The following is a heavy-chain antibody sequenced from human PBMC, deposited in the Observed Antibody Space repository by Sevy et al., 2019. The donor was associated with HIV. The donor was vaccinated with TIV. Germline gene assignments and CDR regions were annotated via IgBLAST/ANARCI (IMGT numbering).Heavy chain of an antibody. CDR1: GFTFSKYS. J-gene: IGHJ4*02. CDR2: FSFGGGKI. D-gene: IGHD2-8*01. V-gene: IGHV3-23*01. CDR3: AREGCTKPHDY. Sequence: GGSLRLSCAASGFTFSKYSMSWIRQTPGKGLEWVSTFSFGGGKINYADAVKGRFTISRDDSRNTFYLQMNSLRAEDTAIYSCAREGCTKPHDYWGQGTVVTVSS.